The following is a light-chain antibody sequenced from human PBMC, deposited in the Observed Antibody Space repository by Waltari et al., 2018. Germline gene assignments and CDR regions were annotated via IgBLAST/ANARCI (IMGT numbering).Light chain of an antibody. Sequence: EIVLTQSPGTLSLSPGERATLSCRASQSLRSFLAWYQQKPGQAPRLLIYDGSTRATGIPPRFSGSGAGTDFTLTISSLEPDDFAVYYYQQRDDWHYTFGQGTKVEI. CDR2: DGS. CDR1: QSLRSF. CDR3: QQRDDWHYT. J-gene: IGKJ2*01. V-gene: IGKV3D-11*02.